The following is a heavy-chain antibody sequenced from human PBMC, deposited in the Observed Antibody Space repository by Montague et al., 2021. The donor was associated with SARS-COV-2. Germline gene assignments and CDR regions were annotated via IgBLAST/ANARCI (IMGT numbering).Heavy chain of an antibody. V-gene: IGHV3-33*01. J-gene: IGHJ4*02. CDR3: ARDSRGDSEHFDY. CDR2: IWYDGSNK. CDR1: GFTFRSYG. D-gene: IGHD3-10*01. Sequence: SLRLSCAASGFTFRSYGMHWVRQAPGKGLEWVAVIWYDGSNKYYXDSVKGRFTISRDNSKNTLYLQMNSLRAEDTAAYYCARDSRGDSEHFDYWGQGTLVTVS.